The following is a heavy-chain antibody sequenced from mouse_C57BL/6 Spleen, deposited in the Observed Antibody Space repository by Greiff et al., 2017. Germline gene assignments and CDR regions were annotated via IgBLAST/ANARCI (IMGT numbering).Heavy chain of an antibody. Sequence: EVHLVESGGGLVKPGGSLKLSCAASGFTFSSYAMSWVRQTPEKRLEWVATISDGGSYTYYPDNVKGRFTISRDNAKNNLYLQKSHLKSEDTAMYYCAREGHSSFGYWGQGTTLTVSS. CDR2: ISDGGSYT. J-gene: IGHJ2*01. V-gene: IGHV5-4*01. CDR3: AREGHSSFGY. D-gene: IGHD2-12*01. CDR1: GFTFSSYA.